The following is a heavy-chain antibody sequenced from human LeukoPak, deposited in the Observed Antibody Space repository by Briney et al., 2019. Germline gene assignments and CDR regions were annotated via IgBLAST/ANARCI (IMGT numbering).Heavy chain of an antibody. V-gene: IGHV3-23*01. J-gene: IGHJ4*02. CDR3: ARKESGQRPLDH. Sequence: GGSLRLSCAASGFTFSSYSMSWVRQAPGKGLEWVSVIGGSGTTTIYADSVKGRFTISRDNSKNTVFLHMSGLRAEDTAVYYCARKESGQRPLDHWGKGTLVPVSS. CDR1: GFTFSSYS. D-gene: IGHD1-1*01. CDR2: IGGSGTTT.